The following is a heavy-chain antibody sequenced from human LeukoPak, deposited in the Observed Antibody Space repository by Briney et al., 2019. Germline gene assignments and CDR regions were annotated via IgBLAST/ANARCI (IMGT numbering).Heavy chain of an antibody. CDR1: GFTFSSYA. Sequence: GGSLRLSCAASGFTFSSYAMSWVRQAPGKGLEWVSAISGSGGSTYYADSVKGRFTISRDNSKNTLYLQMNSLRAEDTAVYYCAKGVYYYDSSGYSLGYYFDYRGQGTLVTVSS. CDR2: ISGSGGST. CDR3: AKGVYYYDSSGYSLGYYFDY. J-gene: IGHJ4*02. V-gene: IGHV3-23*01. D-gene: IGHD3-22*01.